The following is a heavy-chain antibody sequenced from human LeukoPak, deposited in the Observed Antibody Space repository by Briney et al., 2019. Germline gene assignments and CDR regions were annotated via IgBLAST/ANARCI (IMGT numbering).Heavy chain of an antibody. CDR1: GFTFSSYW. CDR3: AREQYYYDSSGYLWDNWFDP. J-gene: IGHJ5*02. CDR2: INSDGSST. Sequence: GGSLRLSCAASGFTFSSYWMHWVRQAPGKGLVWVSRINSDGSSTSYADSVKGRFTISRDNAKNTLYLQMNSLRAEDTAVYYCAREQYYYDSSGYLWDNWFDPWGQGTLVTASS. V-gene: IGHV3-74*01. D-gene: IGHD3-22*01.